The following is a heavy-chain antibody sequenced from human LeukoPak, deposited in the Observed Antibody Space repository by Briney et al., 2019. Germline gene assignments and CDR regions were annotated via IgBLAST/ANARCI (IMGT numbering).Heavy chain of an antibody. CDR3: ARGGGYASPIGY. J-gene: IGHJ4*02. D-gene: IGHD5-12*01. Sequence: SETLSLTCTVSGDSISSSYWSWIRQPPGKGLEWIGYIYHSGSTNYNPSLKSRVTISVDTSKNQFSLKLSSVTAADTAVYYCARGGGYASPIGYWGQGALVTVSS. CDR2: IYHSGST. CDR1: GDSISSSY. V-gene: IGHV4-59*01.